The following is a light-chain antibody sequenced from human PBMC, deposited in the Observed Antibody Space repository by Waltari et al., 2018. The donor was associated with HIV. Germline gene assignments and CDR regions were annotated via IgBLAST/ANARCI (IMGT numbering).Light chain of an antibody. J-gene: IGLJ3*02. CDR3: CSYAGSSTLDWV. V-gene: IGLV2-23*01. Sequence: QSALTQPASVSGSPGQSITISCTGTSSDVGSYNLVSWYPQHPGKAPKLMIYEGSKRPSGVSNRFSGSKSGNTASLTISGLQAEDEADYYCCSYAGSSTLDWVFGGGTKLTVL. CDR1: SSDVGSYNL. CDR2: EGS.